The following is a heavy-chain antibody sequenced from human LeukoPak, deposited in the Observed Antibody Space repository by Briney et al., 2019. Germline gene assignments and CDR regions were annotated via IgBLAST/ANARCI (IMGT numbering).Heavy chain of an antibody. J-gene: IGHJ4*02. D-gene: IGHD4-17*01. CDR1: GGTFSSYA. V-gene: IGHV1-46*01. Sequence: ASVKVSCKASGGTFSSYAISWVRQAPGQGLEWMGIINPSGGSTSYAQKFQGRVTMTRDTSTSTVYMELSSLRSEDTAVYYCASGQSYGDYGDYWGQGTLVTVSS. CDR3: ASGQSYGDYGDY. CDR2: INPSGGST.